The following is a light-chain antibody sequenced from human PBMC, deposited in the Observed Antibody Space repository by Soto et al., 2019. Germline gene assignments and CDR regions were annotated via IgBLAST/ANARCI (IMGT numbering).Light chain of an antibody. CDR2: DAS. V-gene: IGKV1-5*01. J-gene: IGKJ5*01. CDR3: QQLNILLFT. CDR1: QSIRSW. Sequence: IQIAQSRSTRTASVRNRDNIPCRASQSIRSWLAWYQQKPGKAPKLLIYDASSLQSGVPSRFSGSGSGTEFTLTISGLLPEEFTSYHCQQLNILLFTFGQGTRLE.